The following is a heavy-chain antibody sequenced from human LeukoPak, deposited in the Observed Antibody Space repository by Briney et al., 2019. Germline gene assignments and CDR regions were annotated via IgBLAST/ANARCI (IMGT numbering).Heavy chain of an antibody. D-gene: IGHD1-26*01. J-gene: IGHJ4*02. CDR2: ISSSSSYI. CDR1: GFTFSSYS. Sequence: GGSLRLSCAASGFTFSSYSMNWVRQAPGKGLEWVSSISSSSSYIYYADSMKGRFTISRDNAKNSLYLQMNSLRAEDTAVYYCARGAWWPESPADYWGQGTLVTVSS. CDR3: ARGAWWPESPADY. V-gene: IGHV3-21*01.